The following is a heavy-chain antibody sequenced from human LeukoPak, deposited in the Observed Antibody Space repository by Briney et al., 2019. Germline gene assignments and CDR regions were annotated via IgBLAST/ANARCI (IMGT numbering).Heavy chain of an antibody. J-gene: IGHJ3*02. CDR2: FDPEDGQI. V-gene: IGHV1-24*01. Sequence: ASVKVSCKVSGYSLTDLSMHWVRQVPGEGLEWLGGFDPEDGQILYAQKFQGRVTMTRNTSISTAYMELSSLRSEDTAVYYCAREARYCSGGSCYSPMAFDIWGQGTMVTVSS. CDR3: AREARYCSGGSCYSPMAFDI. D-gene: IGHD2-15*01. CDR1: GYSLTDLS.